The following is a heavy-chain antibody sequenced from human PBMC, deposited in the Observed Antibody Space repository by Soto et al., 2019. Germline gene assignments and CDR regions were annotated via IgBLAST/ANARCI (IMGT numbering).Heavy chain of an antibody. CDR1: GGTFSIYA. CDR2: IIPIFGTA. V-gene: IGHV1-69*13. D-gene: IGHD3-9*01. Sequence: VASVKVSCKASGGTFSIYAISWVRQAPGQGLEWMGGIIPIFGTANYAQKFQGRVTITADESTSTAYMELSSLRSEDTAVYYCAGARYDILTGYYTDYYYYGMDVWGQGTTVTVSS. CDR3: AGARYDILTGYYTDYYYYGMDV. J-gene: IGHJ6*02.